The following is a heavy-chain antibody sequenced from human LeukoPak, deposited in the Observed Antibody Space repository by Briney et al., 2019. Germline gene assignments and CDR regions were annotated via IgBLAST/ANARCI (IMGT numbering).Heavy chain of an antibody. CDR2: ISSSGSTI. J-gene: IGHJ4*02. V-gene: IGHV3-48*03. D-gene: IGHD3-22*01. CDR3: ARDGTPIHYYDSSGYQYDY. Sequence: GGSLRLSCAASGFTFSSYEKNWVRQAPGKGLEWVSYISSSGSTIYYADSVKGRFTISRDNAKNSLYLEMKRLRAEDTAVYYCARDGTPIHYYDSSGYQYDYWGQGTLVTVSS. CDR1: GFTFSSYE.